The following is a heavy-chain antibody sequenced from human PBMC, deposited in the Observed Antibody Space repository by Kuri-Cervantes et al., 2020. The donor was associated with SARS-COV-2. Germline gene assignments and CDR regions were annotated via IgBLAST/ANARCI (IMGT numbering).Heavy chain of an antibody. D-gene: IGHD5-24*01. Sequence: GESLKFSCAASGFTFSSYDMSWVRQAPGKGLEWVSGIGSYGVTTYYADSVKGRFAISRDNSKNTLSLQLNSLRAEDTAIYYCAKEGGHNEIEYWGQGTLVTVSS. CDR3: AKEGGHNEIEY. V-gene: IGHV3-23*01. CDR1: GFTFSSYD. CDR2: IGSYGVTT. J-gene: IGHJ4*02.